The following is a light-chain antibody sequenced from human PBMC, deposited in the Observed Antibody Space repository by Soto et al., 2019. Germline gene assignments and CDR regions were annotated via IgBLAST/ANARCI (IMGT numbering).Light chain of an antibody. Sequence: QSVLTQSPSASASLGASVKLTCTLTSEHSGYAIAWHQQQPEKGPRYLMKVANDGSHTKGDGIPDRFSGSSSGAERYLTISSLHFEDEADYYCQTWGTGGWVFGGGTQLTVL. CDR1: SEHSGYA. CDR3: QTWGTGGWV. CDR2: VANDGSH. V-gene: IGLV4-69*01. J-gene: IGLJ3*02.